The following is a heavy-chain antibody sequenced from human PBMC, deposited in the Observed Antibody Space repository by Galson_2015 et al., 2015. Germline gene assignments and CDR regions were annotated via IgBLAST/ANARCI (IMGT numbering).Heavy chain of an antibody. Sequence: SLRLSCAASGFTVSTNYMTWVRQAPGKGLEWLSTIYSGGSTYYADSVKGRFAISRDNSKNTLDLQMNSLRAEDTAVYYCATVTKPLRYFDSWGQGTLVTVSS. CDR1: GFTVSTNY. J-gene: IGHJ4*02. V-gene: IGHV3-53*01. D-gene: IGHD3-9*01. CDR2: IYSGGST. CDR3: ATVTKPLRYFDS.